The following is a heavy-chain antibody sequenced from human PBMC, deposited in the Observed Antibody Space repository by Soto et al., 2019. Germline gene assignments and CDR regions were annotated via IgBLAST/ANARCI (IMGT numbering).Heavy chain of an antibody. J-gene: IGHJ4*02. Sequence: PGGSLRLSCAASGSTFSSYAMHWVRKSPGKGLEWVAVISYDGSNKYYADSVKGRFTISRDNSKNTLYLQMNSLRAEDTAVYYCARDALYYDYVWGSYRPPPSYFDYWGQGTLVTVSS. CDR2: ISYDGSNK. V-gene: IGHV3-30-3*01. D-gene: IGHD3-16*02. CDR3: ARDALYYDYVWGSYRPPPSYFDY. CDR1: GSTFSSYA.